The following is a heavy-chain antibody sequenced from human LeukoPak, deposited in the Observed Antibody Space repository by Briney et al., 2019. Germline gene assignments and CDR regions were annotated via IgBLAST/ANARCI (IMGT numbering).Heavy chain of an antibody. D-gene: IGHD5-18*01. Sequence: GSLRLSCAASGFTFSSYAMHWVRQAPGKGLEWVAVIWFDGSNYCYADSVKGRFTISRDSSKNTLYLQMNSLRAEDTAVYYCARAGYSYPTGGWDYWGQGTLVTVSS. V-gene: IGHV3-33*08. CDR3: ARAGYSYPTGGWDY. CDR1: GFTFSSYA. CDR2: IWFDGSNY. J-gene: IGHJ4*02.